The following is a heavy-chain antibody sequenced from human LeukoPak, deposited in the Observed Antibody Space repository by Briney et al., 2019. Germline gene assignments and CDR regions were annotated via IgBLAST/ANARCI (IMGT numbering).Heavy chain of an antibody. V-gene: IGHV1-69*13. CDR2: LIPIFGTA. CDR3: AGIRGISKFDS. CDR1: GGTFSSYT. D-gene: IGHD3-16*01. Sequence: WASVKVSCKASGGTFSSYTINWVRQAPGQGLEWMGGLIPIFGTANYAQKFQGRVTITADESTNTAYMELSSLRSEDTAVYYCAGIRGISKFDSWGKEPWSPSPQ. J-gene: IGHJ4*01.